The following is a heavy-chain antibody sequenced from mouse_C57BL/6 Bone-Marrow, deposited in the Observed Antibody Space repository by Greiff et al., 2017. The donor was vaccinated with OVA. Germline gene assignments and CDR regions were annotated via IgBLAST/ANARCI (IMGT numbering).Heavy chain of an antibody. CDR3: ARRDNCYDSSGGFAY. D-gene: IGHD1-1*01. CDR2: IDPSDSYT. V-gene: IGHV1-50*01. Sequence: QVQLQQPGAELVKPGASVKLSCKASGYTFTSYWMQWVKQRPGQGLEWIGEIDPSDSYTNYNQKFKGKATLTVDTSSSTAYMQLSSLTSEDAAVYYCARRDNCYDSSGGFAYWGRGTLVTVSA. CDR1: GYTFTSYW. J-gene: IGHJ3*01.